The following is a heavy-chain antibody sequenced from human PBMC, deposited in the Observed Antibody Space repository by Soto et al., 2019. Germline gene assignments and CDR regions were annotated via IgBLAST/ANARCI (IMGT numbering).Heavy chain of an antibody. J-gene: IGHJ5*02. D-gene: IGHD6-25*01. CDR3: AREAAGILNWFDP. Sequence: QVQLQESGPGLVKPSQTLSLTCTVSGGSISSGGYYWSWIRQHPGKGLEWIGYIYYSGSTYYNPSLKSRVTISVDSSKNQFSLKLSSVTAADTAVYYCAREAAGILNWFDPWGQGTLVTVSS. CDR1: GGSISSGGYY. V-gene: IGHV4-31*03. CDR2: IYYSGST.